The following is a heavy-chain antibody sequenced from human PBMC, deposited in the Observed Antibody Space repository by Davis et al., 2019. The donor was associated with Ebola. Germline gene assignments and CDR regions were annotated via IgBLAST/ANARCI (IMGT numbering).Heavy chain of an antibody. CDR2: INHSGST. Sequence: MPSETLSPTCAVYGASFTGYYWSWIRQPPGKGLEWIGEINHSGSTNYNPSLKSRVTISVDTSKNQFSLKLSSVTAADTAVYYCARSTVVTPGNNWFDPWGQGTLVTVSS. V-gene: IGHV4-34*01. CDR3: ARSTVVTPGNNWFDP. J-gene: IGHJ5*02. CDR1: GASFTGYY. D-gene: IGHD4-23*01.